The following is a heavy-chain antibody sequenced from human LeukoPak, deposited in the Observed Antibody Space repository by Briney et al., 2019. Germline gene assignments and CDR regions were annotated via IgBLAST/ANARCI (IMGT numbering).Heavy chain of an antibody. CDR1: GYTFTGYY. CDR2: INPNSGGT. CDR3: ARVRRSITMIVVGNAFDI. J-gene: IGHJ3*02. D-gene: IGHD3-22*01. Sequence: ASVKVSCKASGYTFTGYYMHWVRQAPGQGLEWMGWINPNSGGTNYAQKFQGRVTMTRDTSISTAYMELSRLRSDDTAVYYCARVRRSITMIVVGNAFDIWGQGTMVTVSS. V-gene: IGHV1-2*02.